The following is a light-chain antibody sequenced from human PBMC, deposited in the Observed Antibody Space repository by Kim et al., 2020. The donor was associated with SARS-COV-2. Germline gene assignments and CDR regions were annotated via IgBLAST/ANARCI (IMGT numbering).Light chain of an antibody. Sequence: SYELTQPPSVSVAPGKTATITCGGDNIESTSVHXYQQRPGQAPVLVIYYDNDRPSGIPERFSGSNSGSTATLTISRVEAGDEADYYCQVWDRSSDHSVFG. CDR3: QVWDRSSDHSV. CDR1: NIESTS. V-gene: IGLV3-21*04. CDR2: YDN. J-gene: IGLJ1*01.